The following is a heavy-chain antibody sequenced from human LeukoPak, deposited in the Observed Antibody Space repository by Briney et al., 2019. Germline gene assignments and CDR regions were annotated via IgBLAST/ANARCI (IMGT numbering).Heavy chain of an antibody. D-gene: IGHD2-2*01. J-gene: IGHJ5*02. Sequence: ASVKVSCKASGYTFTGYYMHWVRQAPGQGLEWMGWINPNSGGTNYAQKFQGRVTMTRDTSISTAYMELSRLRSDDTAVYYCARGVVPAARHNWFDPWGQGTLVTVSS. V-gene: IGHV1-2*02. CDR3: ARGVVPAARHNWFDP. CDR1: GYTFTGYY. CDR2: INPNSGGT.